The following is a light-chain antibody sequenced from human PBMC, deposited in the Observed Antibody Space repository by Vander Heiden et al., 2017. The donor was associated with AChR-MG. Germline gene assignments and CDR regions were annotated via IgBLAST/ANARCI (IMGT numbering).Light chain of an antibody. J-gene: IGKJ4*01. CDR3: QQRPAPT. V-gene: IGKV3-11*01. CDR1: QSVSSY. Sequence: EIVLTQSPATLSLSPGERATLSCRASQSVSSYLAWYQQKPGQAPRLLIYDASNRATGIPARFSGSGSGTDFTLTISSLEPEDFAVYYCQQRPAPTFGGGTKVEIK. CDR2: DAS.